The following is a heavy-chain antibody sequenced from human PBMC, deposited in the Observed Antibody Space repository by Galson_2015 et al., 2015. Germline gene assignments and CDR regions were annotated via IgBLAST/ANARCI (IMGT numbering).Heavy chain of an antibody. D-gene: IGHD6-13*01. CDR1: GFTFSSYA. CDR2: ISGSGGST. Sequence: SLRLSCAASGFTFSSYAMSWVRQAPGKGLEWVSAISGSGGSTYYADSVKGRFTISRDNSKNTLYLQMNSLRAEDTAVYYCARGSAAGTSPFDYWGQGTLVTVSS. V-gene: IGHV3-23*01. CDR3: ARGSAAGTSPFDY. J-gene: IGHJ4*02.